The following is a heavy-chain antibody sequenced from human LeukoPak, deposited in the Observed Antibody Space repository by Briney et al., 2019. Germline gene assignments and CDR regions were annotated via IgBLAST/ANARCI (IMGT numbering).Heavy chain of an antibody. CDR2: IYHSGST. D-gene: IGHD5-24*01. J-gene: IGHJ4*02. CDR3: ARVGGYNREAHFDY. Sequence: SETLFLTCTVSGYSISSGYYWGWIRQPPGRGLEWIGSIYHSGSTYYNPSLKSRVTISVDTSKNQFSLKLSSVTAADTAVYYCARVGGYNREAHFDYWGQGTLVTVSS. V-gene: IGHV4-38-2*02. CDR1: GYSISSGYY.